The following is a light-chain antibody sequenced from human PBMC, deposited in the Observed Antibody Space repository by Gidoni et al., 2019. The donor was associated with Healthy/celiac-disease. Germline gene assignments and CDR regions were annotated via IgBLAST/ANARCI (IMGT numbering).Light chain of an antibody. Sequence: EIVTPHSAAILFASPGEGATPACKASQIGSSNLAWYQQKPGQAPRLLIYGASTRATGIPARFIGSGSGTEFTLTISSLQSEAFAVYYCQQYTTWPPSTFXQXTKLEIK. CDR1: QIGSSN. CDR3: QQYTTWPPST. CDR2: GAS. V-gene: IGKV3-15*01. J-gene: IGKJ2*01.